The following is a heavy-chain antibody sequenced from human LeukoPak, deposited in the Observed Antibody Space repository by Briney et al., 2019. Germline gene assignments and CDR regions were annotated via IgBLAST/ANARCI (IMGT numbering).Heavy chain of an antibody. CDR1: GFTFSSYE. Sequence: GGSLRLSCAASGFTFSSYEMNWVRQAPGKGLEWVSYISSSGSTIYYADSVKGRFTISRDNAKTSLYLQMNSLRAEDTAVYYCARGSLWFGELSYYYGMDVWGQGTTVTVSS. V-gene: IGHV3-48*03. J-gene: IGHJ6*02. D-gene: IGHD3-10*01. CDR2: ISSSGSTI. CDR3: ARGSLWFGELSYYYGMDV.